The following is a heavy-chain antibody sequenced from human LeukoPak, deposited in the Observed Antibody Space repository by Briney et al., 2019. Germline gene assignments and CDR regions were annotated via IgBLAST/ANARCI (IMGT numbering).Heavy chain of an antibody. CDR3: ARDIYDSSGYYSDY. V-gene: IGHV4-31*03. J-gene: IGHJ4*02. Sequence: SQTLSLTCTVSGGSISSGGYYWSWIRQHPGKGLEWIGYIHYSGSTYYNPSLKSRVTISVDTSKNQFSLKLSSVTAADTAVYYCARDIYDSSGYYSDYWGQGTLVTVSS. CDR2: IHYSGST. D-gene: IGHD3-22*01. CDR1: GGSISSGGYY.